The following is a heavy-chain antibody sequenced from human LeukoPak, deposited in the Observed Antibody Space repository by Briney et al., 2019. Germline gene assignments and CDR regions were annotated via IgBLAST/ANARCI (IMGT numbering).Heavy chain of an antibody. J-gene: IGHJ6*02. Sequence: GGSLRLSCAASGFTFSSYAMTWVRQAPGKGLEWVSVIYSGGSTYYADSVKGRFTISRDNSKNTLYLQMNSLRAEDTAVYYCARGWGNRWPHGGGYYGMDVWGQGTTVTVSS. CDR3: ARGWGNRWPHGGGYYGMDV. CDR1: GFTFSSYA. CDR2: IYSGGST. V-gene: IGHV3-66*01. D-gene: IGHD3-16*01.